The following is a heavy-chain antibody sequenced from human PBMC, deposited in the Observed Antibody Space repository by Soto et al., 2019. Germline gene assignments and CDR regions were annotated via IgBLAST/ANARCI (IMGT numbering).Heavy chain of an antibody. CDR2: IYYSGST. Sequence: SETLSLTCTVSGGSISSFYWSWIRQPPGKGLEWIGYIYYSGSTNYNPSLKSRVTISVDTSKNQFSLKLSSVTAADTAVYYCAGGRATIWDYWGQGTLVTSPQ. V-gene: IGHV4-59*01. CDR1: GGSISSFY. J-gene: IGHJ4*02. CDR3: AGGRATIWDY. D-gene: IGHD3-10*01.